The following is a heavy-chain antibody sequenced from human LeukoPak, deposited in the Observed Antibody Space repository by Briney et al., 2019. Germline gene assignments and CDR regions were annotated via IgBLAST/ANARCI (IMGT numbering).Heavy chain of an antibody. J-gene: IGHJ3*02. Sequence: GGSLRLSRAASGFTVSSNYMNWVRQAPGKGLEWVSVIYSGGTTYYADSVKGRFTISRDNSKNTLYLQMNSLRAEDTAMYYCAKKRDAFDIWGQGTVVAVSS. CDR2: IYSGGTT. V-gene: IGHV3-53*01. CDR1: GFTVSSNY. CDR3: AKKRDAFDI. D-gene: IGHD5-24*01.